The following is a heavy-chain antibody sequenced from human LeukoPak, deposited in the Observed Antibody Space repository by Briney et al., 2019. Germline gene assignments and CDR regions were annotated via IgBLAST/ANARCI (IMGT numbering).Heavy chain of an antibody. Sequence: ASVKVSCKASGYTFTSYYMHWVRQAPGQGLEWMGIINPSGGSTSYAQKFQGRVTMTRDTSTSTVYMELSRLRSDDTAVYYCARDRDIAVAGTVYWFDPWGQGTLVTVSS. CDR3: ARDRDIAVAGTVYWFDP. D-gene: IGHD6-19*01. CDR1: GYTFTSYY. J-gene: IGHJ5*02. CDR2: INPSGGST. V-gene: IGHV1-46*01.